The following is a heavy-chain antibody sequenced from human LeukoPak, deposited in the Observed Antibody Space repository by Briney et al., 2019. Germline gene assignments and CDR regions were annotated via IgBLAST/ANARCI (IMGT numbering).Heavy chain of an antibody. V-gene: IGHV3-66*02. D-gene: IGHD6-6*01. Sequence: PGGSLRLSCAASGFTVSSNYMSWVRQAPGKGLEWVSVIYSGGSTYYADSVKGRFTISRDNSKNTLYLQMNSLRAEDTAVYYCASTSIAARRYYYYCMDVWGKGTTVTVSS. CDR3: ASTSIAARRYYYYCMDV. J-gene: IGHJ6*03. CDR1: GFTVSSNY. CDR2: IYSGGST.